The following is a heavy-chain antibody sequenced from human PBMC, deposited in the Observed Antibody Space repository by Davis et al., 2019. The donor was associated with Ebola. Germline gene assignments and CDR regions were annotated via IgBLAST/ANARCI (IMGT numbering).Heavy chain of an antibody. CDR1: GFTFSSYG. D-gene: IGHD6-13*01. CDR3: AKDWGYSSSWCDY. V-gene: IGHV3-30*18. CDR2: ISYDGSNK. Sequence: GESLKISCAASGFTFSSYGMHWVRQAPGKGLEWVAVISYDGSNKYYADSVKGRFTISRDNSKNTLYLQMNSLRAEDTAVYYCAKDWGYSSSWCDYWGQGTLVTVSS. J-gene: IGHJ4*02.